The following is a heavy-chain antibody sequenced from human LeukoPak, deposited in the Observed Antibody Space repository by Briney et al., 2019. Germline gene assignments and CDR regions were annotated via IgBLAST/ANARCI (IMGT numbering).Heavy chain of an antibody. Sequence: GGSLRLSCVASGFTFSSYNMNWVRQAPGKGLEWVSSISSSRNYIYYADSLKGRFTISRDNANNALYLQMNNLRAEDTAVYYCARERIIGAFDIWGQGTMVTVSS. CDR1: GFTFSSYN. CDR2: ISSSRNYI. CDR3: ARERIIGAFDI. J-gene: IGHJ3*02. D-gene: IGHD3-16*01. V-gene: IGHV3-21*01.